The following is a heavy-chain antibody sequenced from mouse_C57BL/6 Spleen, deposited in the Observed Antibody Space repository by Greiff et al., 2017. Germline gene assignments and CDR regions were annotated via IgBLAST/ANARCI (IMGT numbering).Heavy chain of an antibody. CDR1: GFTFSSYA. D-gene: IGHD2-4*01. J-gene: IGHJ3*01. CDR3: ARVMITWFAY. CDR2: ISDGGSYT. Sequence: EVKLVESGGGLVKPGGSLKLSCAASGFTFSSYAMSWVRQTPEKRLEWVATISDGGSYTYYPDNVKGRFTISRDNAKNNLYLQMSHLKSEDTAMYYCARVMITWFAYWGQGTLVTVSA. V-gene: IGHV5-4*03.